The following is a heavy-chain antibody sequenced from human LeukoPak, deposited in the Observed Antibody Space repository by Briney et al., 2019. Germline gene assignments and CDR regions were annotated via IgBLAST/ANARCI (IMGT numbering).Heavy chain of an antibody. CDR1: GGPIDQTSYF. CDR3: ARDISPPTAGSTGGFDP. V-gene: IGHV4-39*07. J-gene: IGHJ5*02. CDR2: VYHTSST. Sequence: AETLSLTCSVSGGPIDQTSYFWAWIRQPAGKGREWIANVYHTSSTHYNPSLRSRVSMSVDTSKNQFSLTLSSVTAADTAVYYCARDISPPTAGSTGGFDPWGQGILVTVSS. D-gene: IGHD3-3*02.